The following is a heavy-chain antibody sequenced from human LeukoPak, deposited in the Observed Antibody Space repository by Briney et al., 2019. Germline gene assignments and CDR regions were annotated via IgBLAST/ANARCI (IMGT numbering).Heavy chain of an antibody. V-gene: IGHV3-21*01. D-gene: IGHD4-11*01. J-gene: IGHJ4*02. CDR2: ISSSSSYI. CDR1: GFTFSNYW. CDR3: ARGGYSNYAPPDY. Sequence: GGSLRLSCEGSGFTFSNYWMGWVRQAPGKGLEWVSSISSSSSYIYYADSVKGRFTISRDNAKNSLYLQMNSLRAEDTAVYYCARGGYSNYAPPDYWGQGTLVTVSS.